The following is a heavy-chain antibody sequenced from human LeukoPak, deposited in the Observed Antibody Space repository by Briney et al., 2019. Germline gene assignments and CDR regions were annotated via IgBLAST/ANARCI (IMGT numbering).Heavy chain of an antibody. J-gene: IGHJ5*02. D-gene: IGHD3-10*01. V-gene: IGHV1-3*01. Sequence: ASVKVSCKAARYTFTSYAMHWGRQAPGQRLECMGWINAGNGNTKYSQKFQGRVTITRDTSASTAYMELSRLRSEATAVYYCARPMVRGVTINWFDTWGQGTLVTVSS. CDR1: RYTFTSYA. CDR3: ARPMVRGVTINWFDT. CDR2: INAGNGNT.